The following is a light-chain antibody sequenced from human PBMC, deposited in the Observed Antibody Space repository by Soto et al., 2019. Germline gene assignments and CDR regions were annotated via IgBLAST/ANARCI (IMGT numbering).Light chain of an antibody. CDR3: QHYHSYSGA. J-gene: IGKJ1*01. V-gene: IGKV1-5*03. CDR1: QTISSW. Sequence: DIQMTQSPSTLSGSVGDRVTITCRASQTISSWLAWYQQKPGKAPKLLIYKASTLKSGVPSRFSGSGSGTEFPLTISSLQPDDFAPYYCQHYHSYSGAFGQGTKVELK. CDR2: KAS.